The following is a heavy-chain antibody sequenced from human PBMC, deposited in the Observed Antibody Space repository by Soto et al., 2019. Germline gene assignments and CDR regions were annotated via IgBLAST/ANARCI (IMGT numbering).Heavy chain of an antibody. V-gene: IGHV4-30-4*01. CDR2: IYYSGST. CDR3: ATVPTYYYDRSGYANAFDI. CDR1: GGSINSGDYY. D-gene: IGHD3-22*01. Sequence: QVQLQESGPGLVKPSQTLSLTCSVSGGSINSGDYYWSWIRQPPGKGLEWIGYIYYSGSTYHNPSLKSRFNISLDTSKNQFSLKLSSVTAADTAVYYCATVPTYYYDRSGYANAFDIWGQGTLVTVSS. J-gene: IGHJ3*02.